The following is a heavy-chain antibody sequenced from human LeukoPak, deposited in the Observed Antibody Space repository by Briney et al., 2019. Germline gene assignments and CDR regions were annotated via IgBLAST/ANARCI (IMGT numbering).Heavy chain of an antibody. D-gene: IGHD3-16*01. Sequence: PGESLRISCKGSGYSFTSYWIGWVRQLPGKGLEWMGIIYPGDSDTRYSPSFQGQVTISADKSISTAYLQWSSLKASDTAMYYCARSPRLRGLGGASDYWGQGTLVTVSS. V-gene: IGHV5-51*01. CDR3: ARSPRLRGLGGASDY. CDR1: GYSFTSYW. J-gene: IGHJ4*02. CDR2: IYPGDSDT.